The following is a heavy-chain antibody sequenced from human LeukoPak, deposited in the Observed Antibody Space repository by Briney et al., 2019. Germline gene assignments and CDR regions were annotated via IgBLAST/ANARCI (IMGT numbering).Heavy chain of an antibody. CDR3: ARELIVLEPAARRYNYYMDV. Sequence: ASVKVSCKASGYTFTSYNINWVRQAPGQGLEWMAWMHPNNGDTGYAQKFQDRVTVTSNTSISTAYMELRSLTSEDTAVYYCARELIVLEPAARRYNYYMDVWGIGTTVPVSS. CDR2: MHPNNGDT. V-gene: IGHV1-8*03. CDR1: GYTFTSYN. J-gene: IGHJ6*03. D-gene: IGHD2-2*01.